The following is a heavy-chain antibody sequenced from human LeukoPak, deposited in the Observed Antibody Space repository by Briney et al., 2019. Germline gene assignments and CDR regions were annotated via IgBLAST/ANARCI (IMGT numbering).Heavy chain of an antibody. V-gene: IGHV1-8*02. D-gene: IGHD3-22*01. CDR3: ARADSSGYYGNINWFDP. Sequence: ASVTVSCTASGGTFSSYAISWVRQATGQGLEWMGWMNPNSGNTGYAQKFQGRVTMTRNTSISTAYMELSSLRSEDTAVYYCARADSSGYYGNINWFDPWGQGTLVTVSS. J-gene: IGHJ5*02. CDR2: MNPNSGNT. CDR1: GGTFSSYA.